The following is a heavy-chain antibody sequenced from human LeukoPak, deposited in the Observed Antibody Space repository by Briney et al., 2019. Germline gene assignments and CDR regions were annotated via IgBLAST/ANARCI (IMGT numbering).Heavy chain of an antibody. Sequence: GGSLRLSCAASGFTFSYAWMTWVRQAPGIGLEWVGRIKGKTDGGTTDYAAPVKGRFTISRGDSKNTLYLQMNSLKSDDTAVYYCATDLRGRGPNPLSSRIDYWGQGTLVTVSS. J-gene: IGHJ4*02. CDR2: IKGKTDGGTT. V-gene: IGHV3-15*01. CDR3: ATDLRGRGPNPLSSRIDY. D-gene: IGHD2/OR15-2a*01. CDR1: GFTFSYAW.